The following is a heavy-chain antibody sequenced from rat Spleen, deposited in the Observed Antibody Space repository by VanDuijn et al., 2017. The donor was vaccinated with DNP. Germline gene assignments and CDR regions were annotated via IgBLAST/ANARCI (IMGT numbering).Heavy chain of an antibody. J-gene: IGHJ2*01. CDR3: ARHPLYGGYMYFDS. V-gene: IGHV5-22*01. D-gene: IGHD1-11*01. CDR1: GFPFNDFY. CDR2: IRYAGDNK. Sequence: EVQLVESGGGLVQPGRSLKLSCVASGFPFNDFYMAWVRQTPQKGLEWVASIRYAGDNKEYGDSGKGRFTISRDNGKNSLYLHMDSLKSEDTATYYCARHPLYGGYMYFDSWGQGVMVTVSS.